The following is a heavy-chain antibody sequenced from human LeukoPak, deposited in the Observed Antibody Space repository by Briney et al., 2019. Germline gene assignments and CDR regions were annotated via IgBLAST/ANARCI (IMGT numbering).Heavy chain of an antibody. D-gene: IGHD2-2*01. CDR1: GFTFSSYA. CDR3: AKDPLRYCSSTSCYSDP. J-gene: IGHJ5*02. CDR2: ISGRGGST. Sequence: GGSLRLSCAASGFTFSSYAMSWVRQAPGKGLEWVSAISGRGGSTYYADSVKVRFTISRDNSKNTLYLQMNSLRAEDTAVYYCAKDPLRYCSSTSCYSDPWGQGTLVTVSS. V-gene: IGHV3-23*01.